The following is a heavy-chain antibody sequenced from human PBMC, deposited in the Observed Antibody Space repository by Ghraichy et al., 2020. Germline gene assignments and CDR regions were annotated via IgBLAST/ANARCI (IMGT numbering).Heavy chain of an antibody. J-gene: IGHJ4*02. D-gene: IGHD5-18*01. CDR1: GDSISRRSYY. Sequence: SETLSLTCIVSGDSISRRSYYWGWICQPPGKGLEWLGSIYYSGSTYYNPSLKSPVTISVDTSKNQFSLKLSSVTAADTAVYYCARHRPGCNHGYGIDYWGQGTLVTVS. V-gene: IGHV4-39*01. CDR2: IYYSGST. CDR3: ARHRPGCNHGYGIDY.